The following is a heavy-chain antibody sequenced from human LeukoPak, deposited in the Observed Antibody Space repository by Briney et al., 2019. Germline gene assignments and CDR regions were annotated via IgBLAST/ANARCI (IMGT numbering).Heavy chain of an antibody. CDR2: IYHSGST. CDR1: GYSISSDNY. Sequence: PSETLSLTCAVSGYSISSDNYWVWIRRPPGQGLEWTGAIYHSGSTYYNPSLKSRVTMSVDTSKNQFSLKLSSVTAADTAVYYCARAPRDSSSSNYMRRFDYWGQGTLVTVSS. J-gene: IGHJ4*02. V-gene: IGHV4-38-2*01. D-gene: IGHD3-22*01. CDR3: ARAPRDSSSSNYMRRFDY.